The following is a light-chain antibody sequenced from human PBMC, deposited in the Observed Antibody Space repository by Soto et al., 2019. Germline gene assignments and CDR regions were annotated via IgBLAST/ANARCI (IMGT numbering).Light chain of an antibody. Sequence: DIQMTQSPSSLSASVGDRVIITCLASQSISSYLNWYQQKPGKAPKLLIYAASSLQSGVPSRFSGSGSGTDFTLTISSLQPEDFATYYCQQSYSTPWTFGQGTKVDIK. CDR1: QSISSY. V-gene: IGKV1-39*01. CDR3: QQSYSTPWT. CDR2: AAS. J-gene: IGKJ1*01.